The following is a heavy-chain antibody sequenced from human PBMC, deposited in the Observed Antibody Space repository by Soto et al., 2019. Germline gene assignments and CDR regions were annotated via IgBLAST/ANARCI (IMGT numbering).Heavy chain of an antibody. CDR1: GFTFSTYA. J-gene: IGHJ5*02. V-gene: IGHV3-23*01. CDR3: ARGGHTFLNWFRP. CDR2: ISNSGHIT. Sequence: GWSLRLSCAASGFTFSTYAMNWVRLAPGKGLEWISVISNSGHITFYADSVKGRFTISRDNSKNTLYLQMNNLRADDTAAYYCARGGHTFLNWFRPWGQGALFTVS. D-gene: IGHD5-18*01.